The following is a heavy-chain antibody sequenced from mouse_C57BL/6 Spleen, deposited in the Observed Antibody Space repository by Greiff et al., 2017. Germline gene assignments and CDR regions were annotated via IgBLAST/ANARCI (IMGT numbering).Heavy chain of an antibody. D-gene: IGHD1-2*01. CDR1: GFSFNTYA. V-gene: IGHV10-1*01. CDR2: IRSKSNNYAT. J-gene: IGHJ4*01. CDR3: VRHERRLDY. Sequence: EVMLVESGGGLVQPKGSLKLSCAASGFSFNTYAMNWVRQAPGKGLEWVARIRSKSNNYATYYADSVKDRFTISRDDSESMLYLQMNNLKTEDTAMYYCVRHERRLDYWGQGTSVTVSS.